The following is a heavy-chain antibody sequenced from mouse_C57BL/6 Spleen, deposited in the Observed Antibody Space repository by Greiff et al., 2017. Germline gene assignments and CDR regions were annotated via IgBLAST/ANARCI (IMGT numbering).Heavy chain of an antibody. D-gene: IGHD2-1*01. V-gene: IGHV1-78*01. J-gene: IGHJ3*01. CDR2: IYPRDGST. CDR1: GYTFTDHT. Sequence: VKLQESDAELVKPGASVKISCKVSGYTFTDHTIHWMKQRPEQGLEWIGYIYPRDGSTKYNEKFKGKATLTADKSSSTAYMQLNSLTSEDSAVYFCASQSPYGNFAYWGQGTLVTVSA. CDR3: ASQSPYGNFAY.